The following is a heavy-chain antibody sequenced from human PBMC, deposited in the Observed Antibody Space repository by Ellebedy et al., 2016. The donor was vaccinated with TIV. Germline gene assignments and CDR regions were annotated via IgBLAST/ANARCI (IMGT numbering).Heavy chain of an antibody. D-gene: IGHD2-2*01. V-gene: IGHV3-33*01. CDR1: GFTFSSYG. CDR3: ARTPGCDSTSCLYGWGEFDY. Sequence: GESLTISCAASGFTFSSYGMHWVRQAPGKGLEWVAVIWYDGSNKYYADSVKGRFTISRDNSKNTLYLQMNSLRAEDTAVYYCARTPGCDSTSCLYGWGEFDYWGQGTLVTVSS. J-gene: IGHJ4*02. CDR2: IWYDGSNK.